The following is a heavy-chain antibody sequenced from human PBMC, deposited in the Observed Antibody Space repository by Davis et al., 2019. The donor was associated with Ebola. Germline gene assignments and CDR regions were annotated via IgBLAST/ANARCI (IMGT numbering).Heavy chain of an antibody. J-gene: IGHJ5*02. D-gene: IGHD2/OR15-2a*01. Sequence: SETLSLTCTVSGGSISSYYWSWIRQPPGKGLEWIGYIYYSGSTNYNPSLKSRVTISVHTSKNQFSLKLSSVTAADTAVYYWARVAQYSWFDPWGQGTLVTVSS. CDR3: ARVAQYSWFDP. CDR1: GGSISSYY. V-gene: IGHV4-59*01. CDR2: IYYSGST.